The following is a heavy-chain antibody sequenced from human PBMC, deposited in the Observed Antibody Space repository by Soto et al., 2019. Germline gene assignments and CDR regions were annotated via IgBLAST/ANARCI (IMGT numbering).Heavy chain of an antibody. Sequence: GSGPTLVNPTQTLTLTCTFSGFSLSTVGVGVGWIRQPPGKALEWLALIYWDDDKRYSPSLKSRLTITKDTSKNQVALTLTNMDHVDTATYYCAHRRAILGVVYGLDVWGQGTTVTVSS. CDR2: IYWDDDK. CDR3: AHRRAILGVVYGLDV. J-gene: IGHJ6*02. CDR1: GFSLSTVGVG. D-gene: IGHD3-3*01. V-gene: IGHV2-5*02.